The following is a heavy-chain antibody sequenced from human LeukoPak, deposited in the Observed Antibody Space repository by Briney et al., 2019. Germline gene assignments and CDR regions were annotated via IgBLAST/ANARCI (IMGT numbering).Heavy chain of an antibody. V-gene: IGHV3-23*01. D-gene: IGHD3-10*01. CDR1: GFTFGAYD. CDR2: ISSGGGNT. Sequence: GALRLSCEASGFTFGAYDMHWVRQAPGKGLEWVSAISSGGGNTDYADSVKGRFTISRDNSKNTVFLQMNSLRAEDTGVYYCANRISGSSSWGQGTLVTVSS. J-gene: IGHJ5*02. CDR3: ANRISGSSS.